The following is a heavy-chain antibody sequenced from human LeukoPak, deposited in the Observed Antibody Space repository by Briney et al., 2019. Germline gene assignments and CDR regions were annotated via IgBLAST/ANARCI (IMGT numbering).Heavy chain of an antibody. CDR1: GFTFGDYA. CDR3: TRERYGDYVGARVGL. CDR2: IRSKAYGGTT. J-gene: IGHJ2*01. Sequence: GGSLRLSCTASGFTFGDYAMSWVRQAPGKGLEWVGFIRSKAYGGTTEYAASVKGRFTILRDDSKSIAYLQMNSLKTEDTAVYYCTRERYGDYVGARVGLWGRGTLVTVSS. V-gene: IGHV3-49*04. D-gene: IGHD4-17*01.